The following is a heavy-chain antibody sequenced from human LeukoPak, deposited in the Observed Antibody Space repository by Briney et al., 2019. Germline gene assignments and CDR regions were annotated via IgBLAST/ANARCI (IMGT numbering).Heavy chain of an antibody. J-gene: IGHJ6*02. Sequence: GGSLRLSCAASGFTFSSYWMSWVRQAPGKGLEWVSYISSSGSTIYYADSVKGRFTISRDNAKNSLYLQMNSLRAEGTAVYYCARVRSGWYNLRYYYYGMDVWGQGTTVTVSS. CDR1: GFTFSSYW. CDR2: ISSSGSTI. CDR3: ARVRSGWYNLRYYYYGMDV. V-gene: IGHV3-48*04. D-gene: IGHD6-19*01.